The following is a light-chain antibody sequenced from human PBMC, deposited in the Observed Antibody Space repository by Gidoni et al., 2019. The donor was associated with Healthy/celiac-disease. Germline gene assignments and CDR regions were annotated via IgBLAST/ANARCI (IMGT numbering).Light chain of an antibody. CDR2: DAA. CDR1: QSFSSY. J-gene: IGKJ4*01. Sequence: ELVLTQSPATLSLSPGERATLSCRASQSFSSYLAWYLQKPGQAPRLLIYDAANRATGLPARFSGSGSGTDFTLTISSLEPEDFTVYYCQQGTTFGGGTKVEIK. V-gene: IGKV3-11*01. CDR3: QQGTT.